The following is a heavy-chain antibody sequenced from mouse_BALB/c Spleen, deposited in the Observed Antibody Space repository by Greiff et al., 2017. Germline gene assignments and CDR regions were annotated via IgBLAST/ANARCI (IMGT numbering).Heavy chain of an antibody. CDR2: ISSGSSTI. V-gene: IGHV5-17*02. Sequence: EVQLVESGGGLVQPGGSRKLSCAASGFTFSSFGMHWVRQAPEKGLEWVAYISSGSSTIYYADTVKGRFTISRDNPKNTLFLQMTSLRSEDTAMYYCARSGYYGSSGFDYWGQGTTLTVSS. CDR1: GFTFSSFG. CDR3: ARSGYYGSSGFDY. J-gene: IGHJ2*01. D-gene: IGHD1-1*01.